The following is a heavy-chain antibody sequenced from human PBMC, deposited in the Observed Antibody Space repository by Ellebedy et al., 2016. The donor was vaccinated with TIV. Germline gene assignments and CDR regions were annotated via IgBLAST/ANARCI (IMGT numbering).Heavy chain of an antibody. CDR2: ITPDRGDT. V-gene: IGHV1-2*02. Sequence: AASVKVSCKASGYTFPDPYLHWVRQAPGQGLEWMRSITPDRGDTDYAQKYQGRITMTRDTSITTASMELRSLRSDDTAIYDCARGLGWLHRDSDYWGQGTLVTVSS. J-gene: IGHJ4*02. CDR3: ARGLGWLHRDSDY. CDR1: GYTFPDPY. D-gene: IGHD5-24*01.